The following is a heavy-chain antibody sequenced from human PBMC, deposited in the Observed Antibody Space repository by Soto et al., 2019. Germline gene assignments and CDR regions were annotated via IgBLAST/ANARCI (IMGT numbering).Heavy chain of an antibody. CDR2: IVVGSGNT. CDR1: GFTFTSSA. J-gene: IGHJ4*02. Sequence: QMQLVQSGPEVKKPGTSVKVSCKASGFTFTSSAVQWVRQARGQRLEWIGWIVVGSGNTNYAQKSQESVTXXRXMSXSTAYMELSSLRSEDTAGYYCAADRTYRGGDCFVDWGPGTLVTVSS. CDR3: AADRTYRGGDCFVD. V-gene: IGHV1-58*01. D-gene: IGHD2-21*02.